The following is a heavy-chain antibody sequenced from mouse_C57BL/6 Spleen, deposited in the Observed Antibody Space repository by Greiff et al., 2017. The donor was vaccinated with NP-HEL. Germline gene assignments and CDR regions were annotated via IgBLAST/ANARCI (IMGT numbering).Heavy chain of an antibody. V-gene: IGHV1-80*01. J-gene: IGHJ2*01. Sequence: VQLQQSGAELVKPGASVKISCKASGYAFSSYWMNWVKQRPGKGLEWIGQIYPGDGDTNYNGKFKGKATLTADKSSSTAYMQLSSLTSEDSAVYFCAREGLGRRDLDYWGQRTTLTVSS. CDR2: IYPGDGDT. D-gene: IGHD3-3*01. CDR3: AREGLGRRDLDY. CDR1: GYAFSSYW.